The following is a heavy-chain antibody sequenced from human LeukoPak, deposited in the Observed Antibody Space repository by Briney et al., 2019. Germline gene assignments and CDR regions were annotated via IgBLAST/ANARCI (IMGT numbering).Heavy chain of an antibody. CDR3: ARGSNWGGFDY. CDR1: GGSVSSGSYY. CDR2: IYYSGST. Sequence: SETLSLTCTVSGGSVSSGSYYWSWIRQPLGKGLEWIGYIYYSGSTNYNPSLKSRVTISVDTSKNQFSLKLSSVTAADTAVYYCARGSNWGGFDYWGQGTLVTVSS. J-gene: IGHJ4*02. D-gene: IGHD7-27*01. V-gene: IGHV4-61*01.